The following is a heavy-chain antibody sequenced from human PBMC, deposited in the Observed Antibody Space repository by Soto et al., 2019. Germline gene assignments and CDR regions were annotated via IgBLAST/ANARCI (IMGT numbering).Heavy chain of an antibody. D-gene: IGHD3-3*02. J-gene: IGHJ3*02. CDR2: INAGSGNT. CDR1: GYTFSAYT. Sequence: QAQLVQSGAEMKKPGASVKVSCKATGYTFSAYTMNLVRQAPGQSLEWMGWINAGSGNTKYSQNFQGRVSITRDTSASTVYMELTGLTSEDTAVYYCARDTETLGPRANDALDIWGQGTMVTVSS. V-gene: IGHV1-3*01. CDR3: ARDTETLGPRANDALDI.